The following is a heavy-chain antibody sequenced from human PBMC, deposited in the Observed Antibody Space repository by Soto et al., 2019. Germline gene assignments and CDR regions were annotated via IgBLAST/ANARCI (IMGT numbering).Heavy chain of an antibody. CDR2: ISWNSGSI. D-gene: IGHD3-10*01. Sequence: PRLSCAASGFTLDDYAMHWVRQAPGKGLEWVSGISWNSGSIGYEEPPKGRFTTSRNNAKKFLYLQRNGLRAEEAALYYCGIDRGGSGSPDYYYYGMDVWGQGTTVTVSS. V-gene: IGHV3-9*01. CDR1: GFTLDDYA. CDR3: GIDRGGSGSPDYYYYGMDV. J-gene: IGHJ6*02.